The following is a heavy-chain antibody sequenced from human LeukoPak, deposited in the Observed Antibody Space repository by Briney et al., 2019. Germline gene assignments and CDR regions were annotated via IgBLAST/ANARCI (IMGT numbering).Heavy chain of an antibody. J-gene: IGHJ4*02. V-gene: IGHV4-59*05. CDR3: ARHFQGELHTFDY. D-gene: IGHD1-26*01. Sequence: SETLSLTCTVSGGSISSYYWSWIRQPAGKGLEWIGSIYYSGSTYYNPSLKSRVTISVDTSKNQFSLKLSSVTAADTAVYYCARHFQGELHTFDYWGQGTLVTVSS. CDR1: GGSISSYY. CDR2: IYYSGST.